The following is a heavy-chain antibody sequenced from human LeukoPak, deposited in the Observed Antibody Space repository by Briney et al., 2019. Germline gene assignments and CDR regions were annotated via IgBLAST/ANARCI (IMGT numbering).Heavy chain of an antibody. D-gene: IGHD6-6*01. CDR3: AKDLQLVFDY. CDR2: ISGSGGST. J-gene: IGHJ4*02. Sequence: GGTLRLSCAASGFTFSSYGMSWVRQAPGKGLEWVSAISGSGGSTYYADSVKGRFTISRDNSKNTLYLQMNSLRAEDTAVYYCAKDLQLVFDYWGQGTLVTVSS. CDR1: GFTFSSYG. V-gene: IGHV3-23*01.